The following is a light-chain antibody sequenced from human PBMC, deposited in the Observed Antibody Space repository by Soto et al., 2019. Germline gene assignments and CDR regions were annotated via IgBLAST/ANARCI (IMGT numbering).Light chain of an antibody. CDR3: AAWDDSLNGVV. J-gene: IGLJ3*02. V-gene: IGLV1-44*01. CDR2: RNN. Sequence: QSVLTQPPSASGTPGQRVTISCSGSSSNIGGNTVNWYQQLPGAAPKLLIYRNNQRPSGVPDRFSDSKSGTSASLAISGLQSDDEADYYCAAWDDSLNGVVFGGGTKLTVL. CDR1: SSNIGGNT.